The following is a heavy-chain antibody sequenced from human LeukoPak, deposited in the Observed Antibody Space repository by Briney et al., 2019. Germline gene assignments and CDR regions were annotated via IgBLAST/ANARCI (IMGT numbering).Heavy chain of an antibody. CDR3: ARAPEYYDSLTGYEAYYYGMDV. V-gene: IGHV3-53*01. J-gene: IGHJ6*02. D-gene: IGHD3-9*01. CDR2: IYSGGST. CDR1: GFTVSSNY. Sequence: GGSLRLSCVASGFTVSSNYMSWGRQAPGKGLEWVSVIYSGGSTYYADSVKGRFTISRDNSKNTLYLQMNSLRAEDTAVYYCARAPEYYDSLTGYEAYYYGMDVWGQGTTVTVSS.